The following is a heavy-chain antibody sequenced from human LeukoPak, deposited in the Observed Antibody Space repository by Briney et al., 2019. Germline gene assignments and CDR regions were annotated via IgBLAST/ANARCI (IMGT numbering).Heavy chain of an antibody. CDR2: MNTNSGNT. CDR3: ARGSGYFDSRGYSLGDAFDI. J-gene: IGHJ3*02. CDR1: GYTFTSYD. V-gene: IGHV1-8*01. D-gene: IGHD3-22*01. Sequence: GAVKVSCKACGYTFTSYDINGVRQATGQGREWMGRMNTNSGNTGYAQKFQGRVTMTRNTSISTVYMELSSLRSEDTAVYYCARGSGYFDSRGYSLGDAFDIWGQGTMVTVSS.